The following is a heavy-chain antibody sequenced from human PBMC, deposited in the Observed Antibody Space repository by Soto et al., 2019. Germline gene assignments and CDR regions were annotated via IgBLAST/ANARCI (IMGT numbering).Heavy chain of an antibody. Sequence: SDTLSLTCTVSGGSISSYYWSWIRQPPGKGLEWIGYIYYSGSTNYNPSLKSRVTISVDTSKNQFSLKLSSVTAADTAVYYCARHNYGSGSTYFDYWGQGTLVTVSS. CDR1: GGSISSYY. CDR2: IYYSGST. V-gene: IGHV4-59*08. D-gene: IGHD3-10*01. J-gene: IGHJ4*02. CDR3: ARHNYGSGSTYFDY.